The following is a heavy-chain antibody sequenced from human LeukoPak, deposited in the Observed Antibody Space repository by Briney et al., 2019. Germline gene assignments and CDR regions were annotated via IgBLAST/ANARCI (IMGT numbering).Heavy chain of an antibody. CDR1: GFTFSNYW. V-gene: IGHV3-7*01. CDR2: IKQDRSEK. CDR3: ARGYSSGWLFDY. D-gene: IGHD6-25*01. J-gene: IGHJ4*02. Sequence: PGGSLRLSCAASGFTFSNYWMSWVRQAPGKGLEWVANIKQDRSEKYYVDSVKGRFTISRDNAKNSLYLQMNSLRAEDTAVYYCARGYSSGWLFDYWGQGTLVTVSS.